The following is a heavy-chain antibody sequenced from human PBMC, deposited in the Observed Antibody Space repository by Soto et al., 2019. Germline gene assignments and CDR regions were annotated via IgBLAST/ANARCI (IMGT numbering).Heavy chain of an antibody. Sequence: ASVNVSCKASGYTFTSYAMHWVRQAPGQRLEWMGWINAGNGNTKYSQKFQGRVTITRDTSASTAYMELSSLRSEDTAVYYCASPLPVATTLQDYYYGMDVWGQGTTVTVSS. CDR2: INAGNGNT. J-gene: IGHJ6*02. CDR3: ASPLPVATTLQDYYYGMDV. D-gene: IGHD5-12*01. V-gene: IGHV1-3*01. CDR1: GYTFTSYA.